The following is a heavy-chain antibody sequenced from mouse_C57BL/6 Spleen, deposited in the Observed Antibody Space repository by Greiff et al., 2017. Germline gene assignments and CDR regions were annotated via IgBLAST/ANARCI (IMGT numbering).Heavy chain of an antibody. CDR1: GFTFSDYG. CDR2: ISSGSSTI. Sequence: EVQLLESGGGLVKPGGSLKLSCAASGFTFSDYGMPWVRQAPEKGLEWVAYISSGSSTIYYADTVKGRFTISRDNAKNTLYLQMTSLRSEDTAMYYCAKDYDGYYAWFAYWGQGTLVTVAA. J-gene: IGHJ3*01. V-gene: IGHV5-17*01. D-gene: IGHD2-3*01. CDR3: AKDYDGYYAWFAY.